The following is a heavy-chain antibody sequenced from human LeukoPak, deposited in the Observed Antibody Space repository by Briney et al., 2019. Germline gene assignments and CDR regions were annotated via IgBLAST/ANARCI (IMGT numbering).Heavy chain of an antibody. Sequence: ASVKVSCKTSGYIFNNFGITWVRQAPGQGLEWMGWISAFNGNTVYTQKVQGRLTLTTDTSTSTAFVELRNLKSDDTGIYYCTRDRVGGDLTGESLYWGQGTLVTVS. D-gene: IGHD1-14*01. CDR2: ISAFNGNT. CDR1: GYIFNNFG. CDR3: TRDRVGGDLTGESLY. J-gene: IGHJ4*02. V-gene: IGHV1-18*01.